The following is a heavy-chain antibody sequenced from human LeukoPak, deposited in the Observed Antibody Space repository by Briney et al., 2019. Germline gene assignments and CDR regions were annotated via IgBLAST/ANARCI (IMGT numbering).Heavy chain of an antibody. CDR1: GFTFSSYA. CDR2: ISGRSGSA. D-gene: IGHD3-22*01. V-gene: IGHV3-23*01. J-gene: IGHJ4*02. CDR3: AKDPGYYYDSSGFPWFDY. Sequence: PGGALRLPCEASGFTFSSYAKRWVRPAPGKGLEWVSDISGRSGSAYYADAVKGRFTISRDNAKNTLYLQMNSLRAEDTAVYYCAKDPGYYYDSSGFPWFDYWGQGTLVTVSS.